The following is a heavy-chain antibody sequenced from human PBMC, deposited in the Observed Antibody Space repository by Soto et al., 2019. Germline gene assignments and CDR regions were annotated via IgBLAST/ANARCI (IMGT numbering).Heavy chain of an antibody. CDR1: GFTFSSYA. J-gene: IGHJ4*02. Sequence: EVQMLESGGGLVQPGGSLRLSCEASGFTFSSYAMSWVRQAPGKGLEWVSAISVTGGSTFYADSVKGRFTISRDNSKNTLYLHMHSLRAEDTAVYYCAKDIGTRYCSGDSCYSGGGAYWVQGTLVTVSS. V-gene: IGHV3-23*01. CDR3: AKDIGTRYCSGDSCYSGGGAY. CDR2: ISVTGGST. D-gene: IGHD2-15*01.